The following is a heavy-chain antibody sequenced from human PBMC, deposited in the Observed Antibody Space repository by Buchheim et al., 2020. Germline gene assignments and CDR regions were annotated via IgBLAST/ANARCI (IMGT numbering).Heavy chain of an antibody. CDR1: GGSIGSATCY. CDR2: IKDSGST. V-gene: IGHV4-39*02. CDR3: ARDFGY. J-gene: IGHJ4*02. Sequence: QLQLQESGPGLVRPSETLSLTCSVSGGSIGSATCYWGWFRQSPGKGLWWIGSIKDSGSTFYNPSLTSRVAISADTSKDQFSLNLNSVTAADTAVYYCARDFGYWGQGIL. D-gene: IGHD3-10*01.